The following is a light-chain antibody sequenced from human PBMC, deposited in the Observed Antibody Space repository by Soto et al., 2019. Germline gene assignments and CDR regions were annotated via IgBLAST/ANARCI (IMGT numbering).Light chain of an antibody. V-gene: IGLV2-8*01. CDR3: SSYAGSNNLV. Sequence: QSALTQPPSSSGSPGQSVTISCTGTSSDVGGYNYVSWYQQHPGKAPKLMIYEVSKRPSGVPDRFSGSKSGNTASLTVSGLQAEDEAEYYGSSYAGSNNLVFGGGTKRTVL. CDR2: EVS. CDR1: SSDVGGYNY. J-gene: IGLJ2*01.